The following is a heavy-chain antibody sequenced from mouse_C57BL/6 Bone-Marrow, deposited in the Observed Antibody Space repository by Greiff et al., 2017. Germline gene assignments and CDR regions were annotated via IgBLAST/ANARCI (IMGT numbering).Heavy chain of an antibody. V-gene: IGHV1-62-2*01. CDR2: FYPGSGSI. Sequence: SGAELVKPGASVKMSCKASGYTFTEYTIHWVKQRSGQGLEWIGWFYPGSGSIKYNEKFKDKATLTADKSYSAVYMELSRLTSEDAAVYFCARHERGGYYPACFGDWGQGTLVTVSA. D-gene: IGHD2-3*01. CDR1: GYTFTEYT. J-gene: IGHJ3*01. CDR3: ARHERGGYYPACFGD.